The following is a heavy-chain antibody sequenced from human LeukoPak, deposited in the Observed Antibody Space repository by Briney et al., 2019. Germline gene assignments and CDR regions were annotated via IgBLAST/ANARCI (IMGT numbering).Heavy chain of an antibody. CDR1: GGSISSGSYY. J-gene: IGHJ4*02. CDR3: ARALAVSDTVDY. V-gene: IGHV4-61*02. Sequence: PSETLSLTCTVSGGSISSGSYYWSWIRQPAGKGLEWIGRIYTSGSTNYNPSLKSRVTISLDTSKKQFSLKLTSVTAADTAVYYCARALAVSDTVDYWGQGTLVTVSS. CDR2: IYTSGST.